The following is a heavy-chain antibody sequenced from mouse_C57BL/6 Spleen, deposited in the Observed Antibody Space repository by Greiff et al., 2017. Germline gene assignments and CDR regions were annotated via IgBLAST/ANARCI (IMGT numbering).Heavy chain of an antibody. CDR3: ARNADGYFDV. Sequence: VQLQQSGPELVKPGASVKISCKASGYTFTDYYMNWVKQSHGKSLEWIGDINPNNGGTSYNQKFKGKATLTVDKSSSTAYMELRSLTSEDSAVYYCARNADGYFDVWGTGTTVTVSS. V-gene: IGHV1-26*01. CDR1: GYTFTDYY. J-gene: IGHJ1*03. CDR2: INPNNGGT.